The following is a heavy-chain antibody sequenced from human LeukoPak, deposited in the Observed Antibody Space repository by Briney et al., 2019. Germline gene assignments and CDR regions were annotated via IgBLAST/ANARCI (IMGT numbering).Heavy chain of an antibody. J-gene: IGHJ6*03. D-gene: IGHD5/OR15-5a*01. CDR3: ARETKDIYSPSWGLYDTYYYIDA. Sequence: PSQTLSLTCAVSPGSMDSGLYYWTWIRQPAGKGLEWIGRISNSGGTAYNPSLRSRVTITLDTSNNHLSLKVTSVTAADTAVYYCARETKDIYSPSWGLYDTYYYIDAWGKGTTVTVS. CDR1: PGSMDSGLYY. V-gene: IGHV4-61*02. CDR2: ISNSGGT.